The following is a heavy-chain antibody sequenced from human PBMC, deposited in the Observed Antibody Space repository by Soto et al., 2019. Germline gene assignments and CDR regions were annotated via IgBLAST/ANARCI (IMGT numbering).Heavy chain of an antibody. V-gene: IGHV4-31*03. CDR2: IYYSGST. CDR3: ARERGDHNYYYGMDV. CDR1: GGSISSGGYY. J-gene: IGHJ6*02. Sequence: SETLSLTCTVSGGSISSGGYYWSRIRQHPGKGLEWIGYIYYSGSTYYNPSLKSRVTISVDTSKNQFSLKLSSVTAADTAVYYCARERGDHNYYYGMDVWGQGTTVTVSS. D-gene: IGHD2-21*02.